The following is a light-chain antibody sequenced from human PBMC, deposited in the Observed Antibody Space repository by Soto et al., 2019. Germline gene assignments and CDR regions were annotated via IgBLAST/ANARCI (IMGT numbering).Light chain of an antibody. Sequence: QSVLTQSASVSGSPGQSITISCTGTSSDVGAYNYVSWYRQHPGKAPKLMIYEDSNRPSGVSNRFSGSKSGNTASLTISGLQAEDEADYYCSSYTSSGTWVFGGGTKLTVL. CDR2: EDS. CDR1: SSDVGAYNY. J-gene: IGLJ3*02. CDR3: SSYTSSGTWV. V-gene: IGLV2-14*01.